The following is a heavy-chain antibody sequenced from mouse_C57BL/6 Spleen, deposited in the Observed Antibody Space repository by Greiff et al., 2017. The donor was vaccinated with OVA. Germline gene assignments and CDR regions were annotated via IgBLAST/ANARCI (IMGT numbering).Heavy chain of an antibody. Sequence: EVQLQESVAELVRPGASVKLSCTASGFNIKNTYMHWVKQRPEQGLEWIGRIDPANGNTKYAPKFQGKATITADTSSNTAYLQLSSLTSEDTAIYYCARGTTVVDRYWYFDVWGTGTTVTVSS. J-gene: IGHJ1*03. D-gene: IGHD1-1*01. CDR2: IDPANGNT. V-gene: IGHV14-3*01. CDR1: GFNIKNTY. CDR3: ARGTTVVDRYWYFDV.